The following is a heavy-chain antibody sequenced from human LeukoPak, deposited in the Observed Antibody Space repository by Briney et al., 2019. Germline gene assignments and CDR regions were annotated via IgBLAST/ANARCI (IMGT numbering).Heavy chain of an antibody. V-gene: IGHV4-34*01. CDR2: INHSGST. CDR1: GGSFSGYY. CDR3: ARMGHYDSSGYYYERLLDY. Sequence: KPSETLSLTCAVYGGSFSGYYWSWIRQPPGKGLEWIGEINHSGSTNYNPSLKSRVTISVDTSKNQFSLKLSSVTAADTAVYYCARMGHYDSSGYYYERLLDYWGQGTLVTVSS. D-gene: IGHD3-22*01. J-gene: IGHJ4*02.